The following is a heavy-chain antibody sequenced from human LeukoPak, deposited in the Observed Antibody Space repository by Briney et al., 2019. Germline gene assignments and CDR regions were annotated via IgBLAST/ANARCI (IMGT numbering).Heavy chain of an antibody. V-gene: IGHV3-23*01. CDR2: ISGSGVST. J-gene: IGHJ4*02. CDR1: GFTFSSYA. CDR3: ARDLYYFDY. Sequence: GGSLRLSCAASGFTFSSYAMSWVRQAPGKGLEWVSGISGSGVSTYYADSVKGRFTISRDNSKNTLYLQMNSLRAEDTAVYYCARDLYYFDYWGQGALVTVSS.